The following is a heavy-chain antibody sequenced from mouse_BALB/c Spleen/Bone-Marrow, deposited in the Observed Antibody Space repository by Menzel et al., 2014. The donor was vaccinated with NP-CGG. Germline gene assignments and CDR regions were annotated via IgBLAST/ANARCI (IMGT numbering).Heavy chain of an antibody. CDR3: TRRGTGNAMDY. CDR1: GYTFTSYW. Sequence: VQLQQSGAELVRLGASVKLSCKASGYTFTSYWINWVKQRPGQGLEWIGNIYPSDSYTNYNQKFKDKATSTVDKSSSTAYMQLSSPTSEDSAVYYCTRRGTGNAMDYWGQGTSVTVSS. V-gene: IGHV1-69*02. D-gene: IGHD3-3*01. CDR2: IYPSDSYT. J-gene: IGHJ4*01.